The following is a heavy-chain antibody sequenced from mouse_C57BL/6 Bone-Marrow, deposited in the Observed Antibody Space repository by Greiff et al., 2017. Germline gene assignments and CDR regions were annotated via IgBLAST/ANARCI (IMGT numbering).Heavy chain of an antibody. V-gene: IGHV1-15*01. J-gene: IGHJ2*01. CDR1: GYTFTDYE. Sequence: VQLQQSGAELVRPGASVTLSCKASGYTFTDYEMHWVKQTPAHGLEWIGAIDPETGGTAYNQKFKGKAILTADKSSSTAYMELRSLTSEDSAVYYCSFHGSSLFDYWGQGTTLTVSS. D-gene: IGHD1-1*01. CDR3: SFHGSSLFDY. CDR2: IDPETGGT.